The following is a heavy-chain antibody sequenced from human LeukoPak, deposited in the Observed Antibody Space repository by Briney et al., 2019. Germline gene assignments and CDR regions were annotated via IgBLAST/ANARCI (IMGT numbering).Heavy chain of an antibody. D-gene: IGHD4-17*01. J-gene: IGHJ4*02. CDR2: ISYDGSNK. CDR1: GFTFSSYA. Sequence: GGSLRLSCAASGFTFSSYAMHWVRQAPGKGLEWVAVISYDGSNKYYADSVKGRFTISRDNSKNTLYLQMNSLRAEDTAVYYCARSLLPYGDYPVDYWGQGTLVTVSS. CDR3: ARSLLPYGDYPVDY. V-gene: IGHV3-30-3*01.